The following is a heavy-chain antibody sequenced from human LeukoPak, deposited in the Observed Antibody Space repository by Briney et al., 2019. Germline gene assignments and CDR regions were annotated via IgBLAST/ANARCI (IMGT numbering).Heavy chain of an antibody. CDR3: ADSNYWYPVDY. CDR2: ITGSGDST. V-gene: IGHV3-23*01. J-gene: IGHJ4*01. Sequence: GGSVRLSCAASGFTFSSYAMRWVRQAPGKGLEWVSSITGSGDSTYDADSVKGRFTISRDNSKNTLYLQMNSLRAEDTAIYYCADSNYWYPVDYWGHGNLVSVSS. D-gene: IGHD4-11*01. CDR1: GFTFSSYA.